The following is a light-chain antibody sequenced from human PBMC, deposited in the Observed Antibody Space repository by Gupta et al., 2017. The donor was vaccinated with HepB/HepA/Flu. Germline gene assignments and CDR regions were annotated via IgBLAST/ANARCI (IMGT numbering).Light chain of an antibody. J-gene: IGLJ2*01. V-gene: IGLV1-40*01. Sequence: QSVLTQPPSVSGAPGQTVTISCTGSSSNIGAGYDVYWYQQLPGRVPKLLIYGNSNRPSGVPDRFSGSKSGTSASLAITGLQAEDEADYYCQSYASSLSGWVVFGGGTKLTVL. CDR1: SSNIGAGYD. CDR3: QSYASSLSGWVV. CDR2: GNS.